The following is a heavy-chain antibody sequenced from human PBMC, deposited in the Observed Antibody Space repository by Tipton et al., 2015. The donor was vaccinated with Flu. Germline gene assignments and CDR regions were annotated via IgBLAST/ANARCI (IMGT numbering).Heavy chain of an antibody. D-gene: IGHD3-22*01. CDR3: ARDLKWSSAYYNPFGY. CDR1: GYSISSDYY. CDR2: MYYSGST. J-gene: IGHJ4*02. Sequence: TLSLTCTVSGYSISSDYYWSWIRQPPGKGLEWIGYMYYSGSTKYNPSLKSRVTISIDTSKNQFSLKLTSVTAADTAVYYCARDLKWSSAYYNPFGYWGQGTLVTVSS. V-gene: IGHV4-61*01.